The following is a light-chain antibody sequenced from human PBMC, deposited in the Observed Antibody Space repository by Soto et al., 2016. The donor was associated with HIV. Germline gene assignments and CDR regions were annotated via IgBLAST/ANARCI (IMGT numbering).Light chain of an antibody. CDR3: LQYDVLWT. J-gene: IGKJ1*01. CDR2: GAS. V-gene: IGKV1-6*01. Sequence: AIQMTQSPSSLSASVGDRVTITCRASQGIRHDLGWFQQKPGKAPKLLIYGASSLHRGSHQGSAAVDLGQNSLSPSTTCSLKILQFYYCLQYDVLWTFGQGTKLDLK. CDR1: QGIRHD.